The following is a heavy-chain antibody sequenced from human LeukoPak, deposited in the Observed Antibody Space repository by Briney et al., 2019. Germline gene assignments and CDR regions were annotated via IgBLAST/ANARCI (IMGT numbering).Heavy chain of an antibody. CDR3: ARDLYVHGPFDY. D-gene: IGHD3-16*01. CDR2: ISSSSSYI. Sequence: GGSLRLSCAASGFTFSSYNMNWVRQAPGKGLEWVSSISSSSSYIYCADSVKGRFTISRDNAKNSLYLQMNSLRAEDTAVYYCARDLYVHGPFDYWGQGTLVTVSS. CDR1: GFTFSSYN. J-gene: IGHJ4*02. V-gene: IGHV3-21*01.